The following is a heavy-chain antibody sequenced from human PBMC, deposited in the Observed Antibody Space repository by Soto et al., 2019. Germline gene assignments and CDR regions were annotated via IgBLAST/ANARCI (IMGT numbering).Heavy chain of an antibody. Sequence: GASVKVSCKTSGYSFTGYYIHWVRQAPGQGLEWMGWINPNYGGTKFAQKFQGRVTMTRDTPISTAYMELIRLTPDDTAVYYCARVGNTMAALGGWFGMDVWGQGTTVTVSS. CDR3: ARVGNTMAALGGWFGMDV. D-gene: IGHD3-16*01. J-gene: IGHJ6*02. V-gene: IGHV1-2*02. CDR1: GYSFTGYY. CDR2: INPNYGGT.